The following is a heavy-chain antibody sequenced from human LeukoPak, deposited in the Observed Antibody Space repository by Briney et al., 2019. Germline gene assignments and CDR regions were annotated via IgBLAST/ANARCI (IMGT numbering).Heavy chain of an antibody. D-gene: IGHD3-22*01. V-gene: IGHV3-23*01. CDR3: VRDSGYFLFDY. Sequence: GGSLRLSCAAPGFIFSNYAMSWVRQAPGKGLEWVSALSDGDGNTFYAASVKGRFSISRDNAKNSLYLQMNSLRAEDTAVYYCVRDSGYFLFDYWGQGSLVTVSS. CDR1: GFIFSNYA. J-gene: IGHJ4*02. CDR2: LSDGDGNT.